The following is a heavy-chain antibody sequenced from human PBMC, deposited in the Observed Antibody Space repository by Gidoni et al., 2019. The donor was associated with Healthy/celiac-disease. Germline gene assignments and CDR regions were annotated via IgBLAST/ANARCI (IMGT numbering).Heavy chain of an antibody. J-gene: IGHJ4*02. V-gene: IGHV3-21*01. CDR1: GVTSSSSS. CDR3: ARAISGDKDIVLVPAAMCFDY. CDR2: ISSSSSYI. Sequence: EVQRVESGGGLVTPGGSLRLSSAASGVTSSSSSLQWVRQSPGKGLGWVSSISSSSSYIYYADSVKGRLTISRENAKNSRYLQMNSLRAEYTAGYYCARAISGDKDIVLVPAAMCFDYWGQGTLVTVSS. D-gene: IGHD2-2*01.